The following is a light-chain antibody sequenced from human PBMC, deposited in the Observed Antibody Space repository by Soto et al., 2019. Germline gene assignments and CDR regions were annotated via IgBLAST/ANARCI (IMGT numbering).Light chain of an antibody. J-gene: IGKJ1*01. CDR1: QSISVW. CDR3: QQYDGYSPQT. V-gene: IGKV1-5*03. CDR2: KAS. Sequence: DIQMTQSPSTLSASIGDRVTITCRANQSISVWLAWYQQKPGKAPKVLIYKASRLESGVPSRFSGSGSGTEFTLTISGLQPDDFATYYCQQYDGYSPQTFGQGTKVDIK.